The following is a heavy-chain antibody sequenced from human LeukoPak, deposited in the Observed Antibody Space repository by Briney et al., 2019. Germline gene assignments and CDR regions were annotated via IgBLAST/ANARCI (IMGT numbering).Heavy chain of an antibody. CDR3: ARDDSSRDDSGGYHF. D-gene: IGHD3-22*01. CDR2: VHFSGST. V-gene: IGHV4-4*07. J-gene: IGHJ4*02. CDR1: SASFTSHH. Sequence: PSETLSLTRAVSSASFTSHHWAWIRQPAGKRLEGVGRVHFSGSTNYNPSLRGRVAISLDKSKDELSLTLNSVSAADTAVYSCARDDSSRDDSGGYHFWGRGVLVTVSS.